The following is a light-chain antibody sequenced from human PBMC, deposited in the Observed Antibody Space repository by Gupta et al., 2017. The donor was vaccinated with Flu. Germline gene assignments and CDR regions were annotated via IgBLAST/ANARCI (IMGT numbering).Light chain of an antibody. CDR2: STN. Sequence: QTVVTQEPSFSVSPGGTATLTCGLSSGSVSTSYYPSWYQQTPGQAPRTLIYSTNSRSSGVPDRFSGSILGNKAALTITGAQAGDESDYYCMLYMGGGVSVFGTGTKVTVL. J-gene: IGLJ1*01. CDR1: SGSVSTSYY. CDR3: MLYMGGGVSV. V-gene: IGLV8-61*01.